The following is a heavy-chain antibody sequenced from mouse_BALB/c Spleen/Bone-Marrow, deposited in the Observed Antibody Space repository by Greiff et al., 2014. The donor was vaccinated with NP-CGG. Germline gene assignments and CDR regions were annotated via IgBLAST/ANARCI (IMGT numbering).Heavy chain of an antibody. CDR3: ARNANWLFAY. D-gene: IGHD4-1*01. V-gene: IGHV1-54*01. CDR2: INPGSGDT. CDR1: GYAFTNYL. J-gene: IGHJ3*01. Sequence: QVQLQQPGTELVRPGTSVKVSCKASGYAFTNYLIEWVKQRPGLGLEWIGVINPGSGDTSFNEKFRGKATLTADKSSSTAYMQLSSLTSDDSAVYFCARNANWLFAYWGQGTLVTVSA.